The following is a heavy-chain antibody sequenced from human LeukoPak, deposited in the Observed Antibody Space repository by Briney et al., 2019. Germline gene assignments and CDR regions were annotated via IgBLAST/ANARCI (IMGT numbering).Heavy chain of an antibody. CDR2: INPNSGGT. D-gene: IGHD1-26*01. V-gene: IGHV1-2*06. CDR3: AREPFIVGATKEAFDI. J-gene: IGHJ3*02. CDR1: GYTFTGYY. Sequence: ASVKVSCKASGYTFTGYYMHWVRQAPGQGLEWMGRINPNSGGTNYAQKFQGSVTMTRDTSISTAYMELSRLRSDDTAVYYCAREPFIVGATKEAFDIWGQGTMVIVSS.